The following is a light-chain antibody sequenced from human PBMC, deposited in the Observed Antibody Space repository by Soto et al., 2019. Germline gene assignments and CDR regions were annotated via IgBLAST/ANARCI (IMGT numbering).Light chain of an antibody. CDR2: DVS. CDR1: SSDIGSYNC. Sequence: QSVLTQPAFVSGSPGQSINISCIGTSSDIGSYNCVSWYQQHPGKAPKLMIYDVSNRPSGVSNRFSGSKSGNTASLTISGLQAEDEADYFCSSYTTTSTHVFGTGPKVTVL. J-gene: IGLJ1*01. CDR3: SSYTTTSTHV. V-gene: IGLV2-14*01.